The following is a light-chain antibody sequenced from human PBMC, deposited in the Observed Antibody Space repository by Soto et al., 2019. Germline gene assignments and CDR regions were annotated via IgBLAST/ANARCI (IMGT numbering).Light chain of an antibody. Sequence: QSVLTQPRSVSGSPGQSVTISCTGTSSDVGGYNYVSWYQHHPGKAPKLMIYDVSQRPSGVPDRFSGSKSVNTASLTISGLQAEDEADYYCCSYAGTYTYVFGPGTQLTVL. CDR1: SSDVGGYNY. CDR2: DVS. V-gene: IGLV2-11*01. CDR3: CSYAGTYTYV. J-gene: IGLJ7*01.